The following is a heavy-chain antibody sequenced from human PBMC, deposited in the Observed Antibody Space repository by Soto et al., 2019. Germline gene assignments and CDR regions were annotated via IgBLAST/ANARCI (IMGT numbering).Heavy chain of an antibody. CDR1: GYTFSSYG. D-gene: IGHD2-8*01. Sequence: QVQLVQSGAEVKKPGASVKVSCKASGYTFSSYGINWVRQAPGQGLEWMGWIRGYNGNTNYAQKFQGRVTMTADTSTRTAYMERRSLRSDDTGVYYCARDLGCSNAVCPFDSGGQGTLVTVSS. J-gene: IGHJ4*02. CDR2: IRGYNGNT. CDR3: ARDLGCSNAVCPFDS. V-gene: IGHV1-18*01.